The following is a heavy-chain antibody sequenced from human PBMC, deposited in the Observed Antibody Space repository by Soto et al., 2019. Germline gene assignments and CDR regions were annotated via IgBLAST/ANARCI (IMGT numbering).Heavy chain of an antibody. V-gene: IGHV1-2*04. D-gene: IGHD5-18*01. CDR3: ARDSGIQLWFLDY. CDR2: INPNSGGT. Sequence: ASVKVSCKASGYTFTGYYMHWVRQAPGQGLEWMGWINPNSGGTNYAQKFQGWVTMTRDTSISTAYMELSRLRSDDTAVYYCARDSGIQLWFLDYRGQGTLVTVSS. J-gene: IGHJ4*02. CDR1: GYTFTGYY.